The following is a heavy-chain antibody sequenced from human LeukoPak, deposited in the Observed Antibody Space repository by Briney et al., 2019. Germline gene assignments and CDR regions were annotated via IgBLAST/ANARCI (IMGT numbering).Heavy chain of an antibody. CDR2: MNHSGST. Sequence: SETLSLTCAVYAGSFSGYYWSWNSQPPGNGLEWIGEMNHSGSTNNKPTLKSRVTISVDTSKHQLPMKLCSVPAAATAVYYCARGSIAAAGSRSASNWFDPWGQGTLVTVSS. CDR1: AGSFSGYY. V-gene: IGHV4-34*01. D-gene: IGHD6-13*01. CDR3: ARGSIAAAGSRSASNWFDP. J-gene: IGHJ5*02.